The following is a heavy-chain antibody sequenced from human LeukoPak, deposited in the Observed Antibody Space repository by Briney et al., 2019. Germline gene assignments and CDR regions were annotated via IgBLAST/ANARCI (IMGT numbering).Heavy chain of an antibody. V-gene: IGHV1-2*02. Sequence: GPVKVSCKASGYTFTGYYMHWVRQAPGQGLEWMGWINPNSGGTNYAQKFQGRVTITRNTSISTAYMELSSLRSDDTAVYYCARDFYPRDTARVNWFDPWGQGTLVTVSS. CDR2: INPNSGGT. CDR1: GYTFTGYY. J-gene: IGHJ5*02. CDR3: ARDFYPRDTARVNWFDP. D-gene: IGHD5-18*01.